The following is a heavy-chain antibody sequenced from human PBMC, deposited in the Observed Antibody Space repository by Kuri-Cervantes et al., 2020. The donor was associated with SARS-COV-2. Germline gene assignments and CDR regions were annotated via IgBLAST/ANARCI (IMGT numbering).Heavy chain of an antibody. CDR2: ISGSGSST. D-gene: IGHD3-22*01. V-gene: IGHV3-23*01. J-gene: IGHJ4*02. Sequence: GESLKISCAASGLTFSSYAMSWVRQAPGKGLEWVSAISGSGSSTYHADSVKGRFTISRDNSKNTLYLQMNSLRAEDTAVYYCAKDFTMIVESIDYWGQGTLVTVSS. CDR1: GLTFSSYA. CDR3: AKDFTMIVESIDY.